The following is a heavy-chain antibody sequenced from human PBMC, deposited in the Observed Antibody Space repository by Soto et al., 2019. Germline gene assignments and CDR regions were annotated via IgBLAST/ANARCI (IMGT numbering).Heavy chain of an antibody. CDR2: ISSSSSYI. V-gene: IGHV3-21*01. Sequence: GGSLRLSCAASGFTFSSYSMSWVRQAPGKGLEWVSSISSSSSYIYYADSVKGRFTISRDNAKNSLYLQMISLRAEDTAVYYCARAGDIVVVPAAPPGFGNWFDPWGQGTLVTVSS. CDR3: ARAGDIVVVPAAPPGFGNWFDP. J-gene: IGHJ5*02. CDR1: GFTFSSYS. D-gene: IGHD2-2*01.